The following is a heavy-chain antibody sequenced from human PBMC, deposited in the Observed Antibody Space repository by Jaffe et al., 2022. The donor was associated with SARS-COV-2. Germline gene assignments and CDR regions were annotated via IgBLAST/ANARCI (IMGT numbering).Heavy chain of an antibody. CDR2: IYYSGST. J-gene: IGHJ6*02. Sequence: QLQLQESGPGLVKPSETLSLTCTVSGGSISSSSYYWGWIRQPPGKGLEWIGSIYYSGSTYYNPSLKSRVTISVDTSKNQFSLKLSSVTAADTAVYYCARTSSIAARPLYYGMDVWGQGTTVTVSS. V-gene: IGHV4-39*01. CDR1: GGSISSSSYY. D-gene: IGHD6-6*01. CDR3: ARTSSIAARPLYYGMDV.